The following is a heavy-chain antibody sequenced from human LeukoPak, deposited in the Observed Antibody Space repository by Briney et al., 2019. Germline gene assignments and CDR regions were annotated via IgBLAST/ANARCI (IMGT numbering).Heavy chain of an antibody. CDR2: INHSGST. CDR3: ARGLGLVYGMDV. V-gene: IGHV4-39*07. Sequence: SGPTLVNPTQTLTLTCTFSGFSLSTRGMCVSWIRQPPGKGLEWIGEINHSGSTNYNPSLKSRVTISVDTSKNQFSLKLSSVTAADTAVYYCARGLGLVYGMDVWSQGTTVTVSS. CDR1: GFSLSTRGM. D-gene: IGHD3/OR15-3a*01. J-gene: IGHJ6*02.